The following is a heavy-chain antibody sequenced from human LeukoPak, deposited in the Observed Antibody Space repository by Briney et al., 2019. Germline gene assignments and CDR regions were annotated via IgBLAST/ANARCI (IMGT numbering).Heavy chain of an antibody. D-gene: IGHD2-21*02. V-gene: IGHV3-23*01. Sequence: PGGSLRLSCAASGFTFSSYAMSWVRQAPGKGLEWVSAISGSGGSTYYADSVKGRFTISRDNSKNTLYLQMNSLRAEDTAVYYCAKDLAYCGGDCFEAFDIWGQGTMVTVSS. CDR3: AKDLAYCGGDCFEAFDI. CDR2: ISGSGGST. J-gene: IGHJ3*02. CDR1: GFTFSSYA.